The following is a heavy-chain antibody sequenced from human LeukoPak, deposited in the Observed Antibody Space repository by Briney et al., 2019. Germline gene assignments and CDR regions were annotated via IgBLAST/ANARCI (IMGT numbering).Heavy chain of an antibody. CDR1: GYTFTNYG. CDR3: ARMGSSGWSTMGAFDL. CDR2: ISTYNGDT. D-gene: IGHD6-19*01. J-gene: IGHJ3*01. Sequence: GASVKVSCKASGYTFTNYGITWVRQAPGQGLEWMGWISTYNGDTKYAQNLQGRVTMTKDTSTSTASMDLRSLRSDDTAVYYCARMGSSGWSTMGAFDLWGQGTMVSVSS. V-gene: IGHV1-18*01.